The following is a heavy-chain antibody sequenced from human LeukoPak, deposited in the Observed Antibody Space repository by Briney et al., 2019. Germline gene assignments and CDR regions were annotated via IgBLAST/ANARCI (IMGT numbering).Heavy chain of an antibody. V-gene: IGHV3-30*04. CDR1: GFTFSSYE. D-gene: IGHD5-12*01. Sequence: GGSLRLSCAASGFTFSSYEMNWVRQAPGKGLEWVAVISYDGSDKFYADSVKGRFTISRDSSKNTLYLQMNSLRPEDTAVYYCARARPSMWIDYWGQGTLVTVSS. CDR2: ISYDGSDK. J-gene: IGHJ4*02. CDR3: ARARPSMWIDY.